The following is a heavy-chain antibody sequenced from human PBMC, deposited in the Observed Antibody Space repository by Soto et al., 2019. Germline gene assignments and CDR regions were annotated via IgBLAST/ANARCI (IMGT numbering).Heavy chain of an antibody. V-gene: IGHV3-30-3*01. J-gene: IGHJ3*01. D-gene: IGHD3-22*01. CDR3: ARVKNGITMITGAHSPPLF. CDR1: GFTFSSYA. CDR2: ISYDGSKK. Sequence: QVQLVESGGGVVQPGRSLRLSCAAAGFTFSSYAMHWVRQALGKGLEGVAVISYDGSKKYYADSVRRRFTISRDNSKNTRYLQRNSLRAENTAVSYWARVKNGITMITGAHSPPLFWGQGTMVTVSS.